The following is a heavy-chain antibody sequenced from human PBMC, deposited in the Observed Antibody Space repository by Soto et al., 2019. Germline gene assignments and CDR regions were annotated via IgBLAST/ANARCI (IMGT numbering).Heavy chain of an antibody. Sequence: PSETLSLTCAVYGGSFSGYYWSWIRQPPGKGLEWIGEINHSGSTNYNPSLKSRVTISVDTSKNQFSLKLSSVTAADTAMYYCARLDGLDFPFDYWGQGTLVTVSS. CDR3: ARLDGLDFPFDY. J-gene: IGHJ4*02. V-gene: IGHV4-34*01. D-gene: IGHD3-9*01. CDR2: INHSGST. CDR1: GGSFSGYY.